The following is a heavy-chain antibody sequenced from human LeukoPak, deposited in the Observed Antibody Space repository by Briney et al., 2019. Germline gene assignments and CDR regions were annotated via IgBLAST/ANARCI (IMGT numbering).Heavy chain of an antibody. CDR2: IWYDGSNQ. CDR1: GFTFSSYG. CDR3: ARDPKQGIFPYYFDY. V-gene: IGHV3-33*01. Sequence: GRSLRPSCAPSGFTFSSYGMDWVRQAPGKGLEWVAVIWYDGSNQYYADSVKGRFTISRDNSKNTLYLQMTSLRAEDTAVYYCARDPKQGIFPYYFDYWGQGTLVTVSS. J-gene: IGHJ4*02. D-gene: IGHD2-15*01.